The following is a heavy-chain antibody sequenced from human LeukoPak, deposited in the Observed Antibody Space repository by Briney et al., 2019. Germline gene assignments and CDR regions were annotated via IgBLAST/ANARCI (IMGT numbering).Heavy chain of an antibody. CDR3: AKVVAMVKGHFDY. V-gene: IGHV3-23*01. D-gene: IGHD5-18*01. CDR1: GFTFSSYA. CDR2: ISGSGGTT. J-gene: IGHJ4*02. Sequence: GGSLRLSCAAAGFTFSSYAMTWVRQAPGRGLEWVSLISGSGGTTYYANSVKGRFTLSRDNSKNTLYLQMNSLRAEDTAVYYFAKVVAMVKGHFDYWGQGTLVTVSS.